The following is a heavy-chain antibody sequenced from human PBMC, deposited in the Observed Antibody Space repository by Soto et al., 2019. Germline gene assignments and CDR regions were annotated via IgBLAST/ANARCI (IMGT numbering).Heavy chain of an antibody. J-gene: IGHJ3*02. V-gene: IGHV1-46*01. CDR1: GYRFTTYY. D-gene: IGHD3-9*01. CDR3: AREEDAGYFLTSSNPLDI. CDR2: INPSGGST. Sequence: ASVKVSCKASGYRFTTYYMSWVRQAPGQGLEWIGIINPSGGSTSYAQKFQGRVTMCRDTSTSTVYMELSSLRADDTAVYYCAREEDAGYFLTSSNPLDIWGQGTMVTVS.